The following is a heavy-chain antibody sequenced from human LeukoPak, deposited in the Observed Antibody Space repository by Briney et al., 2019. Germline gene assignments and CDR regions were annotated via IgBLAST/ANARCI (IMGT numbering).Heavy chain of an antibody. CDR1: GFTFSSYG. CDR3: ARGVYWIQLWPYYYYGMDV. Sequence: GGSLRLSCAASGFTFSSYGMHWVRQAPGKGLEWVAVISYDGSNKYYADSVKGRFTISRDNAKNSLYLQMNSLRAEDTAVYYCARGVYWIQLWPYYYYGMDVWGQGTTVTVSS. D-gene: IGHD5-18*01. V-gene: IGHV3-30*03. J-gene: IGHJ6*02. CDR2: ISYDGSNK.